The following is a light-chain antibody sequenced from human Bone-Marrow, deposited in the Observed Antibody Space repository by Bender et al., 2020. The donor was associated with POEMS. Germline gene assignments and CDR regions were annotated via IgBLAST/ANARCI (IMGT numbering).Light chain of an antibody. J-gene: IGLJ3*02. V-gene: IGLV2-8*01. CDR2: EVD. Sequence: QSALTQPPSASGSPGQSVTISCTGTDSDIGHYNYVSWYQQHPGKAPKLMIYEVDRRPSEVPDRFSGSRSGTSASLAISGLQSEDEADYYCAVWDDSLNGWVFGGGTKLTVL. CDR1: DSDIGHYNY. CDR3: AVWDDSLNGWV.